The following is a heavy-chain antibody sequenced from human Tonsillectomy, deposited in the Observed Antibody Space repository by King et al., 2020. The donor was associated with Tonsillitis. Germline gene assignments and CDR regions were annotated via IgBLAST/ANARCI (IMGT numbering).Heavy chain of an antibody. CDR3: ARRSVDPTVPGLDWYFDL. CDR2: IYYTGRT. D-gene: IGHD1-1*01. J-gene: IGHJ2*01. V-gene: IGHV4-39*07. CDR1: GGSISSTSYY. Sequence: LQLQESGPGLVKPSETLSLTCTVSGGSISSTSYYWAWIRQPPGKGLEWIGSIYYTGRTYYNPSLKSRVTISVDTSKNQFCLNLSSVTAADTAVYYCARRSVDPTVPGLDWYFDLWGCGTLVTVSS.